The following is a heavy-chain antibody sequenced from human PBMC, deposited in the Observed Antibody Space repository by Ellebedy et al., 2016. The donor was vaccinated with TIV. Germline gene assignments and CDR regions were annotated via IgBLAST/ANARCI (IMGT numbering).Heavy chain of an antibody. J-gene: IGHJ3*02. CDR2: INQGGSER. CDR3: ATDGSYGDYLSPAHAFEI. Sequence: GGSLRLSCGTSGFSFRSYWMTWVRQAPGKGLEWVANINQGGSERHYVDSVMGRFTISRDNAKNSLSLEMNSLRAEDTAVYYCATDGSYGDYLSPAHAFEIWGQGTMVAVSS. V-gene: IGHV3-7*01. CDR1: GFSFRSYW. D-gene: IGHD4-17*01.